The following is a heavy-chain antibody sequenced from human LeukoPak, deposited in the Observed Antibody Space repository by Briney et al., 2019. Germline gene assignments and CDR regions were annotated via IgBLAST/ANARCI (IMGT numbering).Heavy chain of an antibody. CDR2: IYYSGST. J-gene: IGHJ3*02. V-gene: IGHV4-59*01. CDR1: GGSISSYY. Sequence: SETLSLTCTVSGGSISSYYWSWIRQPPGKGLEWIGYIYYSGSTNHNPSLKNRVTISVDTSKNQFSLKLSSVTAADTAVYYCARSASAPWGIWGQGTMVTVSS. D-gene: IGHD1-26*01. CDR3: ARSASAPWGI.